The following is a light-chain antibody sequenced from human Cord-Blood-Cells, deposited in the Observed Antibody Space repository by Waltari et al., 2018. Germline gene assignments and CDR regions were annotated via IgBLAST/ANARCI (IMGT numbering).Light chain of an antibody. CDR2: SNN. CDR3: AAWDDSLNGWV. J-gene: IGLJ3*02. V-gene: IGLV1-44*01. CDR1: TSTIGSNT. Sequence: QSVLTQPPSASGTPGQRVTLSRSGSTSTIGSNTVNWYQQLPGTAPKLLIYSNNQRPSGVPDRFSGSKSGTSASLAISGLQSEDEADYYCAAWDDSLNGWVFGGGTKLTVL.